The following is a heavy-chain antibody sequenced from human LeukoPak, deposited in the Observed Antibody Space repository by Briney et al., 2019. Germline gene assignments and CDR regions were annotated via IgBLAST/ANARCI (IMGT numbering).Heavy chain of an antibody. CDR2: IYSSGSA. J-gene: IGHJ4*02. Sequence: GGSLRLSCAVSGFIVSDYYMSWVRQAPGKGLEWVSVIYSSGSAYYADSVKGRFTISRDNSKNTLYLQMNSLRAEDTAIYYCASGAGYLIENWGQGTLVTVSS. CDR3: ASGAGYLIEN. D-gene: IGHD2-15*01. V-gene: IGHV3-53*01. CDR1: GFIVSDYY.